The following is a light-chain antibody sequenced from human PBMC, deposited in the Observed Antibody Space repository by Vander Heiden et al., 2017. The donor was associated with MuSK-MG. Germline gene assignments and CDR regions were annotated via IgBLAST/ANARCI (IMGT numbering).Light chain of an antibody. CDR2: WAS. Sequence: DIVMTQSPDSLAVSLGERATINCKSSQSVLYSSNNKNYLAWYHQKPGHPPKLLIYWASTRASRVPDRFSGSGSGTDFTLTISSLQSEDVAVYYCQQDYSTPLTFGGGTKVDIK. CDR1: QSVLYSSNNKNY. J-gene: IGKJ4*01. V-gene: IGKV4-1*01. CDR3: QQDYSTPLT.